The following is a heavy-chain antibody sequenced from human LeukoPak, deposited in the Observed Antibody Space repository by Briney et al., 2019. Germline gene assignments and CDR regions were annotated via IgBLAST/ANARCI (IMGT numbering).Heavy chain of an antibody. V-gene: IGHV3-15*01. J-gene: IGHJ4*02. CDR3: ITDIGYSG. D-gene: IGHD5-12*01. CDR2: IKSKNDGGTT. CDR1: GFTFSNAW. Sequence: GGSLRLSCAASGFTFSNAWMNWVRQAPGKGLEWVGRIKSKNDGGTTEYAAPVKGRFTISRDDSKGTLYLRMNSLKTEDTAVYYCITDIGYSGWGQGTLVTVSS.